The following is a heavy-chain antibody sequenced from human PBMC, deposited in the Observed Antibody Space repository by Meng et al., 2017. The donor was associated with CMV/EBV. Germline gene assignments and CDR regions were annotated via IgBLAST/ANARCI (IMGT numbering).Heavy chain of an antibody. CDR3: ARDPSLRWIDY. J-gene: IGHJ4*02. CDR1: GGSISSSSYY. V-gene: IGHV4-39*07. D-gene: IGHD4-23*01. CDR2: IYYSGST. Sequence: QLQLQESGPVLVKPSETLSLTCTVSGGSISSSSYYWGWIRQPPGKGLEWIGSIYYSGSTYYNPSLKSRVTISVDTSKNQFSLKLSSVTAADTAVYYCARDPSLRWIDYWGQGTLVTVSS.